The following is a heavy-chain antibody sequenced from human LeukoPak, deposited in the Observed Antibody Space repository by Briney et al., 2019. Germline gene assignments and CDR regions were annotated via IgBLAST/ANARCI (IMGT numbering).Heavy chain of an antibody. CDR2: TSGSGVNS. V-gene: IGHV3-23*01. D-gene: IGHD5-12*01. CDR1: GFTLRSYD. Sequence: GGSLRLSCAASGFTLRSYDMSWVRQAPGKGLEWVAATSGSGVNSYYADSVRGRFTISRDNSQNTLYLQTDSLRAEDTALYYCAKEYSGYDFDYWGQGTLVTVSS. CDR3: AKEYSGYDFDY. J-gene: IGHJ4*02.